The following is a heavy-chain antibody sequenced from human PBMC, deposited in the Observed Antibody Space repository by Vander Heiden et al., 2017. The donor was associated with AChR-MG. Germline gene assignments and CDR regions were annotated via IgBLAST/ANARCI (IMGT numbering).Heavy chain of an antibody. CDR2: INHSGST. J-gene: IGHJ3*02. CDR1: GGSFSGYY. D-gene: IGHD3-16*01. Sequence: QVQLQQWGAGLLKPSETLSLTCAVYGGSFSGYYWSWIRQPPGKGLEWIGEINHSGSTNYNPSLKSRVTISVDTSKNQFSLKLRSVTAADTAVYYCARTRRGRRAYDIWGHGRMVTVSS. V-gene: IGHV4-34*01. CDR3: ARTRRGRRAYDI.